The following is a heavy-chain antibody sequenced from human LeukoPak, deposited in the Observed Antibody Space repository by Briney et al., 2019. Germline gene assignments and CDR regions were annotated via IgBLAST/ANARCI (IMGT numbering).Heavy chain of an antibody. Sequence: GGSLRLSCSASGFTFSSYAMHWVRQAPGKGLEYVSAISSNGGSTYYADSVKGRFTISRDNSKNTLYLQMSSLRAEDMAVYYCVKDFSDVGTYCSSTSCYVAFDHWGQGTLVTVSS. CDR3: VKDFSDVGTYCSSTSCYVAFDH. CDR1: GFTFSSYA. J-gene: IGHJ4*02. V-gene: IGHV3-64D*06. CDR2: ISSNGGST. D-gene: IGHD2-2*01.